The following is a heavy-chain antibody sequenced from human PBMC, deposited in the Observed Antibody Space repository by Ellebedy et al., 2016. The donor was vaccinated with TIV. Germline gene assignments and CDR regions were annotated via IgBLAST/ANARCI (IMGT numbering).Heavy chain of an antibody. V-gene: IGHV3-23*01. J-gene: IGHJ4*02. Sequence: PGGSLRLSCAASGFTFSSYAMSWVRQAPGKGLEWVSGISSNGGHTYYADSVKGRFTISRDTSRHTVYLHMNRLRAEDTAVYHCAKEPFTFGDIVGPTIMDYWGPGTQVTVSS. CDR3: AKEPFTFGDIVGPTIMDY. CDR2: ISSNGGHT. CDR1: GFTFSSYA. D-gene: IGHD5-12*01.